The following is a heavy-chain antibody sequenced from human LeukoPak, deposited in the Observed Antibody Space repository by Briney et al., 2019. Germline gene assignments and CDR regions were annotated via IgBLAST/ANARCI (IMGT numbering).Heavy chain of an antibody. J-gene: IGHJ6*02. CDR2: INHSGST. CDR3: ARYSSSWYHYYGMDV. CDR1: GGSFSGYY. V-gene: IGHV4-34*01. D-gene: IGHD6-13*01. Sequence: SETLSLTCAVYGGSFSGYYWSWIRQPPGKGLEWIGEINHSGSTNYNPSLKSRVTISVDTSKNQFSLKLSSVTAADTAVYYCARYSSSWYHYYGMDVWGQGTTVTVSS.